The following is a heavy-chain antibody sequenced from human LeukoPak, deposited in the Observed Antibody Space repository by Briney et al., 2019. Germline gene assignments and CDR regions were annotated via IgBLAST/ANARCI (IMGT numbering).Heavy chain of an antibody. Sequence: SETLSLTCTVSGGSISSSIYYWGWIRQPPGKGLEWIGSIYYSGRTYHNPSLKSRVTISVDTSKNQFSLKLSSVTAADTAVYYCARLRLERPQTYYYYYYYMDVWGKGTTVTVSS. V-gene: IGHV4-39*01. CDR1: GGSISSSIYY. CDR3: ARLRLERPQTYYYYYYYMDV. D-gene: IGHD1-1*01. CDR2: IYYSGRT. J-gene: IGHJ6*03.